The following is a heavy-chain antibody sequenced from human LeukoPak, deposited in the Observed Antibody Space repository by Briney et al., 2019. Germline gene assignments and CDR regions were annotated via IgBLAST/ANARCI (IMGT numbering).Heavy chain of an antibody. CDR1: DGSISIYY. Sequence: SETLSLTCTGSDGSISIYYWSWIRQPPGKGLEWIGYVYSSGNTNYSPSLKGRAIISADTSKNQFSLKLTSVTAADTAVYYCVRDRELTYWGQGILVTVSS. CDR2: VYSSGNT. D-gene: IGHD3-10*01. CDR3: VRDRELTY. J-gene: IGHJ4*02. V-gene: IGHV4-4*08.